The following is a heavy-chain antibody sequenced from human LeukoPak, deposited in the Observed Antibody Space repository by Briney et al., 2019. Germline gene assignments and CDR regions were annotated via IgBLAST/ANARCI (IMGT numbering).Heavy chain of an antibody. V-gene: IGHV3-48*03. CDR3: VRDGYYDSSGYYSAYYFDD. D-gene: IGHD3-22*01. Sequence: PGGSLRLSCTVSGFTFSNYEMNWVRQAPGKGLEWISYISVSGRAMYYADSVKGRFTISRDNAKNSLYLQINSLRVEDTAVYFCVRDGYYDSSGYYSAYYFDDWGQETLVTVSS. CDR1: GFTFSNYE. CDR2: ISVSGRAM. J-gene: IGHJ4*02.